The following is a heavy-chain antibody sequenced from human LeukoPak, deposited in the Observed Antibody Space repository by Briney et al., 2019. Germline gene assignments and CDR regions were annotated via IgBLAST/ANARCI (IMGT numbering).Heavy chain of an antibody. CDR2: IIPIFGTA. CDR3: ARDGEEYCSSTSCYACNWFDP. V-gene: IGHV1-69*05. Sequence: GASVKVSCKASGGTFSSYAISWVRQAPGQGLEWMGGIIPIFGTANYAQKFQGRVTITTDESTSTAYMELSSLRSEDTAVYYCARDGEEYCSSTSCYACNWFDPWGQGTLVTVSS. CDR1: GGTFSSYA. D-gene: IGHD2-2*01. J-gene: IGHJ5*02.